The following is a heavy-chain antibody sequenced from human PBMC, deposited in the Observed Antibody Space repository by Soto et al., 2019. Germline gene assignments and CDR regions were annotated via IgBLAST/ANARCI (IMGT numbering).Heavy chain of an antibody. V-gene: IGHV1-69*13. CDR3: ARGYCSSTSCYVGAFDI. CDR2: IIPIFGTA. CDR1: GGTFSSYA. Sequence: SVKVSCKASGGTFSSYAISWVRQAPGQGLEWMGGIIPIFGTANYAQKFQGSVTITADESTSTAYMELSSLRSEDTAVYYCARGYCSSTSCYVGAFDIWGQGTMVTVSS. J-gene: IGHJ3*02. D-gene: IGHD2-2*01.